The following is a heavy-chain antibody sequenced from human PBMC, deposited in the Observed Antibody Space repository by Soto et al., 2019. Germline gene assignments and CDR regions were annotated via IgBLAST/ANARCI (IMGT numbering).Heavy chain of an antibody. CDR1: GGTFSSYA. CDR3: ARDPGVTIFGVGYGMDV. Sequence: GASVKVSCKASGGTFSSYAISWVRQAPGQGLEWMGGIIPIFGTANYAQKFQGRVTITADESTSTAYMELSSLRSEDTAVYYCARDPGVTIFGVGYGMDVWGQGTTVTVSS. CDR2: IIPIFGTA. D-gene: IGHD3-3*01. J-gene: IGHJ6*02. V-gene: IGHV1-69*13.